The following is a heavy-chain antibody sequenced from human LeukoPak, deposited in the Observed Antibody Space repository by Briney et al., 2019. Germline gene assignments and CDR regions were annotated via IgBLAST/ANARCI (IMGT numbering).Heavy chain of an antibody. D-gene: IGHD1-26*01. CDR1: GGTFSSYA. Sequence: SVKVSCKASGGTFSSYAISWVRQAPGQGLEWMGGIIPIFGTANYAQRFQGRITITTDESTSTAYMELSSLRSEDTAVYYCAVEIVGATTHWGQGTLVTVSS. V-gene: IGHV1-69*05. J-gene: IGHJ4*02. CDR3: AVEIVGATTH. CDR2: IIPIFGTA.